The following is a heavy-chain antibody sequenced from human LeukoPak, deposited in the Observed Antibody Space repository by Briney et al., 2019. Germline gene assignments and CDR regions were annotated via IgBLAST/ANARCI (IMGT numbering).Heavy chain of an antibody. D-gene: IGHD4-17*01. Sequence: GGSLRLSCTASGFTFGDYAMNWVRQAPGKGLEWVGFIRSKLYGGTTEYAASVKGRFTISRDDSKSIAYLQMNSLKTEDTAVYYCTRHSGDDYGDYGTDYWGQGTQVTVSS. V-gene: IGHV3-49*04. J-gene: IGHJ4*02. CDR3: TRHSGDDYGDYGTDY. CDR1: GFTFGDYA. CDR2: IRSKLYGGTT.